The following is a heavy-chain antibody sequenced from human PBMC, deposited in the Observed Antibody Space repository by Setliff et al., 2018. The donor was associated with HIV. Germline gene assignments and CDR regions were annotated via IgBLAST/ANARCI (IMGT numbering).Heavy chain of an antibody. Sequence: PSETLSLTCTVSGGSISSSSYYWGWIRQPPGKGLEWIGSIDYSGRTYYNPSLKSRVTISVDTSKNQFSLKLSSVTAADTAVYYCARSSTRIGYDSSGYPFDYWGQGTLVTVSS. D-gene: IGHD3-22*01. CDR2: IDYSGRT. J-gene: IGHJ4*02. V-gene: IGHV4-39*07. CDR1: GGSISSSSYY. CDR3: ARSSTRIGYDSSGYPFDY.